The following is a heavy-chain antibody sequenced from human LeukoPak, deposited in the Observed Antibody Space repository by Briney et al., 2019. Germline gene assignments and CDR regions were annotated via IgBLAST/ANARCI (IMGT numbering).Heavy chain of an antibody. J-gene: IGHJ4*02. CDR3: ARDIRYSSGWYTGAFDY. D-gene: IGHD6-19*01. V-gene: IGHV3-7*01. CDR2: IKQDGSEK. CDR1: GFTFSSYW. Sequence: PGGSLRLSCAASGFTFSSYWMSWVRQAPGKGLEWVANIKQDGSEKYYVDSVKGRFTISRDNAKNSLYLQMNSLRAEDTAVYYCARDIRYSSGWYTGAFDYWGQGTLVTVSS.